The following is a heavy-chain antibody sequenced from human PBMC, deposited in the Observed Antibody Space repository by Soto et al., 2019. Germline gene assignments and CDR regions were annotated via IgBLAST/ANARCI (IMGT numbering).Heavy chain of an antibody. J-gene: IGHJ2*01. CDR3: AKGPTVPPWRHLDL. CDR2: ISYDGDYQ. V-gene: IGHV3-30*18. Sequence: QEQLVESGGGVVQPGRSLRLSCEASRFAFSSYGMHWVRQAPGKGLEWVAVISYDGDYQNYADSVKGRFTISRDNSKNKMYLQMRSRRGGDRALYCCAKGPTVPPWRHLDLGGRGPLVTVSP. D-gene: IGHD4-17*01. CDR1: RFAFSSYG.